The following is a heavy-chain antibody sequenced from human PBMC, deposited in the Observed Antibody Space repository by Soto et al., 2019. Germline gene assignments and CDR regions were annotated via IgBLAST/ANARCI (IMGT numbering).Heavy chain of an antibody. D-gene: IGHD6-19*01. J-gene: IGHJ6*02. CDR2: IYPGDSDT. CDR3: ARQRYNSGPTDNDMDV. V-gene: IGHV5-51*01. Sequence: EESRKISCKGSGYDFATYWIGWVRQMPGKGLEWMGIIYPGDSDTKYSPSFQGQVTISVDKSISTAYLQWSSLKASDTAMYYCARQRYNSGPTDNDMDVWGQGTTVTVSS. CDR1: GYDFATYW.